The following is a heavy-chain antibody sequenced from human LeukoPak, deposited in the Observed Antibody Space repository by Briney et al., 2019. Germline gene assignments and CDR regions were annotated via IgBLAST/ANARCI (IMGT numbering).Heavy chain of an antibody. CDR3: ARLGPSCGSPFDY. D-gene: IGHD2-15*01. CDR2: IYYSGST. Sequence: SETLSLTCTVSGGSISSGGYYWSWIRQHPGKGLEWIGYIYYSGSTYYNPSLKSRVTISVDTSKNQFSLKLSSVTAADTAVYYCARLGPSCGSPFDYWGQGTLVTVSS. J-gene: IGHJ4*02. CDR1: GGSISSGGYY. V-gene: IGHV4-31*03.